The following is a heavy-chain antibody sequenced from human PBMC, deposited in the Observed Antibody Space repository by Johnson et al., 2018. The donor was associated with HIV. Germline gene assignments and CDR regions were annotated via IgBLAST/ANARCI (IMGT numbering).Heavy chain of an antibody. J-gene: IGHJ3*02. CDR3: AKDKDAFDI. CDR1: GFTFDNFW. V-gene: IGHV3-7*01. CDR2: INQDGSET. Sequence: MQLVESGGGLVQPGGSLRLSCAVSGFTFDNFWMAWVRQAPGKGLEWVANINQDGSETYYVGSVKGRFTISRDNAKNSLFLQMNSLRAEDTAVYYCAKDKDAFDIWGQGTMVTVSS.